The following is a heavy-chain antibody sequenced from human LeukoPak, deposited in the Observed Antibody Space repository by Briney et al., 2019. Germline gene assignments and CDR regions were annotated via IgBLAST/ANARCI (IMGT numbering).Heavy chain of an antibody. Sequence: SVKVSCKASGGTFSSYAISRVRQAPGQGLEWMGGIIPIFGTANYAQKFQGRVTITADESTSTAYMELSSLRSEDTAVYYCASLGIAAADLFDYWGQGTLVTVSS. CDR1: GGTFSSYA. CDR3: ASLGIAAADLFDY. V-gene: IGHV1-69*13. J-gene: IGHJ4*02. CDR2: IIPIFGTA. D-gene: IGHD6-13*01.